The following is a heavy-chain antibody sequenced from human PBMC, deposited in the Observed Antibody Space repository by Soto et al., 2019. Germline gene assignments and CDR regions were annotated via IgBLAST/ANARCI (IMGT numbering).Heavy chain of an antibody. V-gene: IGHV4-39*01. J-gene: IGHJ5*02. CDR2: IYYSGST. Sequence: PSXTRSLTCTVSGGSISSSSSYWVWIRQPPGKGLEWIGSIYYSGSTYYNPSLKSRVTISVDTSKNQFSLKLSSVTAADTAVYYCASPKIAFYNWFDPWGQGTLVTVSS. CDR3: ASPKIAFYNWFDP. D-gene: IGHD3-3*02. CDR1: GGSISSSSSY.